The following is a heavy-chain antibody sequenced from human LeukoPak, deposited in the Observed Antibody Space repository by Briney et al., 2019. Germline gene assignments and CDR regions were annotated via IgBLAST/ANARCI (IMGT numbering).Heavy chain of an antibody. CDR3: ARVSYSSGWYYFDY. CDR1: GFIVSDHY. D-gene: IGHD6-19*01. CDR2: ISYDGSKK. J-gene: IGHJ4*02. V-gene: IGHV3-30-3*01. Sequence: PGGSLRLSCAASGFIVSDHYMGWVRQAPGEGLEWVAVISYDGSKKYYADSVKGRFTISRDNSKNTLYLQMNSLRAEDTAVYYCARVSYSSGWYYFDYWGQGTLVTVSS.